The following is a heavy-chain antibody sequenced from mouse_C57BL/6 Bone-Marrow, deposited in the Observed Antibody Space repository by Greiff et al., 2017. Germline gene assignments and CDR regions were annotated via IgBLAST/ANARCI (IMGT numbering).Heavy chain of an antibody. J-gene: IGHJ4*01. V-gene: IGHV1-74*01. CDR3: AIDSSGYDYDMDY. CDR1: GYTFTSYW. D-gene: IGHD3-2*02. CDR2: IHPSDSDT. Sequence: VQLQQPGAELVKPGASVKVSCKASGYTFTSYWMHWVKQRPGQGLEWIGRIHPSDSDTNYNQKFKGKATLTVDKSSSTAYMPLSSLTSEDSAVXYGAIDSSGYDYDMDYWGQGTSVTVSS.